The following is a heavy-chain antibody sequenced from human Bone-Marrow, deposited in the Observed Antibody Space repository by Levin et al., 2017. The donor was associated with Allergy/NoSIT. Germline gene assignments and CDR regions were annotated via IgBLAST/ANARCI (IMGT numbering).Heavy chain of an antibody. CDR2: LSPTGNTH. J-gene: IGHJ2*01. V-gene: IGHV3-11*01. Sequence: TPGGSLRLSCAASGFTFSSSYMSWIRQAPGKGLEWIAYLSPTGNTHYYADSVKGRSTISRDNDMNSLYLHMTSLRPDDTAVYFCATFSAARLWYFDLWGRGTRVAVSS. CDR3: ATFSAARLWYFDL. CDR1: GFTFSSSY. D-gene: IGHD6-25*01.